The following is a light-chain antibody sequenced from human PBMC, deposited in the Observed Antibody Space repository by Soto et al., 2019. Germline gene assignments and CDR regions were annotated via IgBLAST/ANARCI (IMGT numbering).Light chain of an antibody. V-gene: IGLV2-14*03. CDR2: DVS. CDR3: SSYTTSTTLVV. Sequence: QSALTQPASVSGYPGQSITISCTGTSSNVGAYDFVSWYQQLPGKAPKLMIYDVSYRPSGVSNRFSGSKFGNTASLTISGLQAEDEADYYCSSYTTSTTLVVFGGGTKLTVL. J-gene: IGLJ2*01. CDR1: SSNVGAYDF.